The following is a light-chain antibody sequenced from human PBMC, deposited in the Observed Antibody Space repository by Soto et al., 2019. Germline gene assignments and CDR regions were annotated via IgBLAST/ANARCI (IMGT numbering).Light chain of an antibody. CDR3: HQYNNWPPWT. V-gene: IGKV3-15*01. J-gene: IGKJ1*01. CDR1: RGISSN. Sequence: IVMTQSPATLSVSPGERATLSCRASRGISSNLAWYQQKPGQAPRLLIYDASTRATVIPARFSGSGSGTEFTPTISSLQSEDFAVYYCHQYNNWPPWTFGQGTKVDIK. CDR2: DAS.